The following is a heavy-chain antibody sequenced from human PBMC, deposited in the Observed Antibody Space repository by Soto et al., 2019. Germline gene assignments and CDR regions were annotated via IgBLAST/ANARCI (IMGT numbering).Heavy chain of an antibody. CDR3: ARLKWNDVAFDY. V-gene: IGHV2-5*02. D-gene: IGHD1-1*01. J-gene: IGHJ4*02. CDR2: IYWDDDK. Sequence: QITLKESGPTLVKPTQTLTLTCTFSEFSLSTSGVGVGWIRQPPGKALEWLALIYWDDDKRYSPSLKSRLTSTKDTSKTQVVLTMTNMDPVDTATYYCARLKWNDVAFDYWGQGTLVTVSS. CDR1: EFSLSTSGVG.